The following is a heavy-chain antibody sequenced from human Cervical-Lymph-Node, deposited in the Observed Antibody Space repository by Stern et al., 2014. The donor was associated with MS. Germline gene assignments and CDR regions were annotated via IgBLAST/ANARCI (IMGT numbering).Heavy chain of an antibody. CDR1: GYTFTTYF. Sequence: QDQLVQSGAEVKKPGASVNISCVTSGYTFTTYFVHWVRQAPGQGLEWMGIINTSDGDTSHTRRFQDRVTVTRDTSAATVYLNLSNLKSEDTAIYYCARQRTTGHMDFDYWGQGTLVTVSS. D-gene: IGHD1-1*01. J-gene: IGHJ4*02. CDR2: INTSDGDT. CDR3: ARQRTTGHMDFDY. V-gene: IGHV1-46*01.